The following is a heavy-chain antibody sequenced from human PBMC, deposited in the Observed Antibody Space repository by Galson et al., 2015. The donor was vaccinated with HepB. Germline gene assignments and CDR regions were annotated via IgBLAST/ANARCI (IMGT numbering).Heavy chain of an antibody. CDR2: IYYSGNT. J-gene: IGHJ4*02. Sequence: LSLTCTVSGDSISSYYWSWIRQPPGKGLEWIGYIYYSGNTNYNPSLKSRVTISVDTSKNQFSLKLRSVTAADTAVYYCASVPIRGSMLFAYWGQGTLVTVSS. CDR3: ASVPIRGSMLFAY. V-gene: IGHV4-59*08. D-gene: IGHD3-10*01. CDR1: GDSISSYY.